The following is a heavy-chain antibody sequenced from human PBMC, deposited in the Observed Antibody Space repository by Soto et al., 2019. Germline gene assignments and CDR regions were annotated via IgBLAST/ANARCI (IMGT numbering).Heavy chain of an antibody. D-gene: IGHD3-10*01. Sequence: EVQLVESGGGLVQPGGSLRLSCAASGFTSSNYWMHWVRQVPGKGLVWVSRIKSDGSSISYADSVKGRFTISRENARNTLYLQMNSLRAEDSAVYYCARGGFSGSGTYIQGDYWGQGTLVTVSA. CDR2: IKSDGSSI. V-gene: IGHV3-74*01. J-gene: IGHJ4*02. CDR3: ARGGFSGSGTYIQGDY. CDR1: GFTSSNYW.